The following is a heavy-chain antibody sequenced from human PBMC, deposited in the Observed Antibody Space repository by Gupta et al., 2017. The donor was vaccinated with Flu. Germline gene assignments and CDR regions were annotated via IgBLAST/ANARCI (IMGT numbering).Heavy chain of an antibody. D-gene: IGHD1-7*01. CDR3: ATQNWNYYY. CDR2: ISHRGIT. Sequence: QVQLQQWGAGLLKPSETLSLTCAVYVGSFNDYYWSWVRQTPGKGLEWIGEISHRGITKYNPSLMSRVTISADTRKNQFSLKLRSVTAADTAVYYCATQNWNYYYWGQGALVTVSS. V-gene: IGHV4-34*01. CDR1: VGSFNDYY. J-gene: IGHJ4*02.